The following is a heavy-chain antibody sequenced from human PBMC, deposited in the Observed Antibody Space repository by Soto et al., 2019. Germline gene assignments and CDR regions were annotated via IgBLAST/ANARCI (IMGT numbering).Heavy chain of an antibody. V-gene: IGHV3-13*01. CDR1: GFSFSNND. CDR3: ARDTYCYGMDV. J-gene: IGHJ6*02. CDR2: IDTAGDT. Sequence: PGGSLRLSCAASGFSFSNNDMHWVRQVTGKGLEWVSGIDTAGDTYYQGSVKGRFTISRENDTNYVHLQLNNIRAGDAAADYCARDTYCYGMDVWGQGTTVTVSS.